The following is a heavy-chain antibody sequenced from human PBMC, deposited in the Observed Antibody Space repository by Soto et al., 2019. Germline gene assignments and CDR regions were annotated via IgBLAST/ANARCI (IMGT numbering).Heavy chain of an antibody. V-gene: IGHV1-24*01. J-gene: IGHJ5*02. Sequence: GASVKVSCKISGHTLTEFSIHWVRQAPGKGLEWMGGFDPEGGEAIYAQKWHGRVTVTEDTFTDTAYMELRSLRSDDTAVYYCARGGIAARHWFGPWGQGTLVTVSS. CDR1: GHTLTEFS. CDR3: ARGGIAARHWFGP. CDR2: FDPEGGEA. D-gene: IGHD6-6*01.